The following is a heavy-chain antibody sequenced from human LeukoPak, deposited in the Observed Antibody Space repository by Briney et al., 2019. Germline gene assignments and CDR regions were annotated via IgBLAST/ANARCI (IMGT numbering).Heavy chain of an antibody. D-gene: IGHD1-26*01. Sequence: ASVTVSCQASGYTFTGYYIQWVRQAPGQGREWMGWINPISGGTKYEQNFHGWVHLTREPPINTAYLPLNSLTSDYTAVYYCATAFSSGSYNVGIALAIWGQGTLVTVSS. CDR3: ATAFSSGSYNVGIALAI. CDR1: GYTFTGYY. CDR2: INPISGGT. V-gene: IGHV1-2*04. J-gene: IGHJ3*02.